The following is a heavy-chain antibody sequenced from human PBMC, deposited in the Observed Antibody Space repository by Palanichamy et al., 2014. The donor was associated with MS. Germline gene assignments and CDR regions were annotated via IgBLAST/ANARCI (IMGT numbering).Heavy chain of an antibody. CDR2: LSYDGNTK. Sequence: QVQLVEVWGGVVQPGRSLRLSCAASGFIFSNYNMHWVRQGPGKGLEWVAVLSYDGNTKYYTDSVKGRFTISRDSSKSTLYLQMNSLRPEDTAVYYCSKDGVNGGLPDNWGQGTLVTVSS. D-gene: IGHD4-23*01. CDR1: GFIFSNYN. CDR3: SKDGVNGGLPDN. V-gene: IGHV3-30*18. J-gene: IGHJ4*02.